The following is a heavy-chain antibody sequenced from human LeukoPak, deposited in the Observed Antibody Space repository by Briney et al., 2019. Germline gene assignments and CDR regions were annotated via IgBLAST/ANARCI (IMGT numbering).Heavy chain of an antibody. CDR2: IRQDGRET. J-gene: IGHJ4*02. D-gene: IGHD6-19*01. V-gene: IGHV3-7*03. Sequence: GGSLRLSCAASPGITFSDYWMNWVRQVPGKGLEWVAIIRQDGRETLYLDSVRGRFTISRDNAKSSVYLEINSLRAEDTAVYYCVGGIGWQPDYWGQGTLVTVSS. CDR1: PGITFSDYW. CDR3: VGGIGWQPDY.